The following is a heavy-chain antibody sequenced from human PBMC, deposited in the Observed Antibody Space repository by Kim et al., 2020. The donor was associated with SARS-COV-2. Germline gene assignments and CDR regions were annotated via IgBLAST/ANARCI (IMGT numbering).Heavy chain of an antibody. Sequence: NPKISQKFQGRVTITRDTSASTAYMELSSLRSEDTAVYYCASEMATIFDYWGQGTLVTVSS. J-gene: IGHJ4*02. V-gene: IGHV1-3*01. D-gene: IGHD5-12*01. CDR3: ASEMATIFDY. CDR2: NP.